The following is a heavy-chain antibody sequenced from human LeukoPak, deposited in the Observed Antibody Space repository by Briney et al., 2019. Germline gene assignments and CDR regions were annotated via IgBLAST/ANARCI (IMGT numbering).Heavy chain of an antibody. CDR2: ISSSGSTI. CDR3: ATFRLTWFDP. V-gene: IGHV3-48*03. CDR1: GFTFSSYE. J-gene: IGHJ5*02. Sequence: GGSLRLSCAASGFTFSSYEMNWVRQAPGKGLEWVSYISSSGSTIYYADSVKGRFTISSDNAKNSLYLQMNSLRAEDTAIYYCATFRLTWFDPWGQGTLVTVSS. D-gene: IGHD2-21*02.